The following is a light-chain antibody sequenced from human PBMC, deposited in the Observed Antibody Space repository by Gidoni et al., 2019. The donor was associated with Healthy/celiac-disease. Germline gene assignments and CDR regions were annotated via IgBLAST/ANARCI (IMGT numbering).Light chain of an antibody. CDR1: QSVSSY. Sequence: EIVLTQSPATLSLSPGERATLSCMASQSVSSYLAWYQQKPGQAPRLLIYDASNRATGSPARFSGSGSGTDFTLTISSLEPEDFAVHYCQQRSNWTFGQGTKVEIK. V-gene: IGKV3-11*01. CDR3: QQRSNWT. CDR2: DAS. J-gene: IGKJ1*01.